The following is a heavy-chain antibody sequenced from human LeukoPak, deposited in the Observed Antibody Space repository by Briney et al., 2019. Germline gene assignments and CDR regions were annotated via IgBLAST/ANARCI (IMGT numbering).Heavy chain of an antibody. D-gene: IGHD2-15*01. CDR2: IYSGGST. Sequence: GGSLRLFCAASGFTVSRYDMSGVRQARGKGVEGVSVIYSGGSTSYADSGKGRFTISRDNSKNTLYLQMNSLRAEDTAVYYCARRCSGGSCYSVGAFDIWGQGTMVTVSS. V-gene: IGHV3-53*01. CDR1: GFTVSRYD. CDR3: ARRCSGGSCYSVGAFDI. J-gene: IGHJ3*02.